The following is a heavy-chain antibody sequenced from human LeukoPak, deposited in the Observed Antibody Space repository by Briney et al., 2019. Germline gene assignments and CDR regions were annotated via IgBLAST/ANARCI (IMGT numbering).Heavy chain of an antibody. CDR2: ISYDGSNK. CDR1: GFTFSSYA. J-gene: IGHJ4*02. D-gene: IGHD5-12*01. Sequence: GGSLRLSCAASGFTFSSYAMHWVRQAPGKGLEWVAVISYDGSNKYYADSVKGRFTISRDNSKNTLYLQMNSLRAEDTAVYYCARDMKDSGYKLFDYWGQGTLVTVSS. CDR3: ARDMKDSGYKLFDY. V-gene: IGHV3-30-3*01.